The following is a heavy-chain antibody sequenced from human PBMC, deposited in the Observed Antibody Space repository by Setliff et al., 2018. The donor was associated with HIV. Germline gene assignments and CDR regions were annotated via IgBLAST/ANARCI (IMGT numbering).Heavy chain of an antibody. V-gene: IGHV5-51*01. D-gene: IGHD6-19*01. CDR3: TTAPGSGWSTDAFDI. CDR1: GYSFTTYW. J-gene: IGHJ3*02. Sequence: GESLKISCKGSGYSFTTYWIGWVRQMPGKALEWMGIIYPGDSDTKYSPSFQGQVTISADKSISTTYLQWSSLKASDTAVYYCTTAPGSGWSTDAFDIWGQGTMVTVSS. CDR2: IYPGDSDT.